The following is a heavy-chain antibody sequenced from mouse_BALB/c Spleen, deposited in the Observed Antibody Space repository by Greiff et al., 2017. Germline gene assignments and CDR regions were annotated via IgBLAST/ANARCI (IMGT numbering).Heavy chain of an antibody. V-gene: IGHV3-8*02. Sequence: EVQLQESGPGLVQPAQTLSLTCSVTGYSITSDYWTWVRKVPGNKLEYMGYISYSGSTYYNPSLKSRISITRDTSKNQYYLQLNSVTTEDTATYYCTRYPDSSGYFDYWGQGTPLTVSA. D-gene: IGHD2-12*01. CDR1: GYSITSDY. CDR3: TRYPDSSGYFDY. J-gene: IGHJ2*01. CDR2: ISYSGST.